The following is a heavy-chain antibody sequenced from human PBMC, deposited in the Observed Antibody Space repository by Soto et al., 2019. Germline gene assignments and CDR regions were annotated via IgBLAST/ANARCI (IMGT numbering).Heavy chain of an antibody. Sequence: EVQLLESGGGLVQPGGSLRLSCAASGFTFSSYAMSWVRQAPGKGLEWVSAISGSGGSTYYADSVKGRFTISRDNSKNTLYLQMNSLRAEDTAVYYCAKDGEYCSSTSCYEDYYYYYMDVWGKGTPVTVSS. V-gene: IGHV3-23*01. CDR2: ISGSGGST. CDR3: AKDGEYCSSTSCYEDYYYYYMDV. D-gene: IGHD2-2*01. J-gene: IGHJ6*03. CDR1: GFTFSSYA.